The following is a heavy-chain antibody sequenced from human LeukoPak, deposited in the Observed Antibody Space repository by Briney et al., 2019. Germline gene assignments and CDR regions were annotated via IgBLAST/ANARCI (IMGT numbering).Heavy chain of an antibody. CDR1: GFIFSTYG. CDR2: IGDSGVST. V-gene: IGHV3-23*01. CDR3: ARDVDRRDDP. D-gene: IGHD3-9*01. Sequence: GGSLRLSCAASGFIFSTYGMSWVRQAPGKGLEWVSAIGDSGVSTYYADSVKGRFTISRDNAKNLLFLQMNNMRVEDTGVYYCARDVDRRDDPWGQGILVTVSS. J-gene: IGHJ5*02.